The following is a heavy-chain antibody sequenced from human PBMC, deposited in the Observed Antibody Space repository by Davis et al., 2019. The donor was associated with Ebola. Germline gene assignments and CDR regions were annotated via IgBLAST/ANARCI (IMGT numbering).Heavy chain of an antibody. J-gene: IGHJ4*02. CDR2: ISAYNGKT. Sequence: ASVKVSCMASGYIFTSHGISWVRQAPGQGLEWMGWISAYNGKTNYAQKLQGRVTMTTDTSTSTAYMELRSLRSDDTAVYYCARSGIVVVPAAIPDLYSSVDYWGQGTLVTVSS. CDR3: ARSGIVVVPAAIPDLYSSVDY. D-gene: IGHD2-2*02. CDR1: GYIFTSHG. V-gene: IGHV1-18*04.